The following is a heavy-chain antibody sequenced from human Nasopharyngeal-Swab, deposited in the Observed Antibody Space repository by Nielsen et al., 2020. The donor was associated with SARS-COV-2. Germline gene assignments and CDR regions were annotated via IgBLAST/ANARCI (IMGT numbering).Heavy chain of an antibody. D-gene: IGHD2-2*01. J-gene: IGHJ5*02. CDR3: ASSHCSSTSCYHWFDP. CDR2: IIPILGIA. Sequence: WVRQAPGQGLEWMGGIIPILGIANYAQKFQGRVTITADKSTSTAYMKLSSLRSEDTAVYYCASSHCSSTSCYHWFDPWGQGTLVTVSS. V-gene: IGHV1-69*10.